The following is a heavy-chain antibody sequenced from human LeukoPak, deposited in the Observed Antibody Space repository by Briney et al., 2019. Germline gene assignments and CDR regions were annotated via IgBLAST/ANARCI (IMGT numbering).Heavy chain of an antibody. CDR3: ARSGGNIYDWALDI. D-gene: IGHD3-16*01. J-gene: IGHJ3*02. CDR1: GFTLSIYC. V-gene: IGHV3-7*01. CDR2: IKPDGSER. Sequence: GGSLGLSCAASGFTLSIYCMSWVRQSPGKGREGVSKIKPDGSERYHVDSLKGRLTISRDNGKNSVYLQMHGLRAEDTAVYYCARSGGNIYDWALDIWGQGTMVTVSS.